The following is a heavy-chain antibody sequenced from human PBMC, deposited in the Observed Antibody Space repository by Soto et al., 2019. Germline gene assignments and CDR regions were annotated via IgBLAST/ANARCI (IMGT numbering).Heavy chain of an antibody. CDR1: GFSFPRFG. CDR3: ATGRGEMNWDNYYGLDV. Sequence: QVQLVESGGGVVQPGRSLRLSCAASGFSFPRFGMHWVRQSPFKGLEWVALITYEGSQIYYADAVKGRFTISRDNGDNTMSLQMDNLSTEDTATYIFATGRGEMNWDNYYGLDVWGQGTTVTVS. J-gene: IGHJ6*02. CDR2: ITYEGSQI. V-gene: IGHV3-30*03. D-gene: IGHD7-27*01.